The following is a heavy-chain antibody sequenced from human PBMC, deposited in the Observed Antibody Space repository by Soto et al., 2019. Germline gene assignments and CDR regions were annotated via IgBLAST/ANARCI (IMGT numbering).Heavy chain of an antibody. D-gene: IGHD6-13*01. V-gene: IGHV1-69*01. CDR1: GGTFSSYA. CDR2: IIPIFGTA. Sequence: SCKASGGTFSSYAISWVRQAPGQGLEWMGGIIPIFGTANYAQKFQGRVTITADQSTSTAYMELSRLRSDDTAVYYCARASRDSSSWYISHYYYYYYMDVWGKGTTVTVSS. J-gene: IGHJ6*03. CDR3: ARASRDSSSWYISHYYYYYYMDV.